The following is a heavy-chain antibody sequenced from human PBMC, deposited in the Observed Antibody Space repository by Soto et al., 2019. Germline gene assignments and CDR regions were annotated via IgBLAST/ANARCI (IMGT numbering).Heavy chain of an antibody. V-gene: IGHV3-48*02. J-gene: IGHJ4*02. CDR1: GFRFSIYS. CDR3: ARSVEGHFDY. D-gene: IGHD6-19*01. CDR2: MTSDTKTI. Sequence: EVQLVESGGGLVQPGGSLRLSCAASGFRFSIYSMNWIRQAPGKGLEWSAYMTSDTKTIKYTDYVKGRFTISRDNDNNLVYLQMNSLRDEETAVYYCARSVEGHFDYWGQGTVVTVSA.